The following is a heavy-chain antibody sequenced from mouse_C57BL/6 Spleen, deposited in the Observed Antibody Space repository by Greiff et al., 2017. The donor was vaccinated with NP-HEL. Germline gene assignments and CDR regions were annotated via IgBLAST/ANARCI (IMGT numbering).Heavy chain of an antibody. J-gene: IGHJ1*03. V-gene: IGHV1-39*01. CDR2: INPNYGTT. CDR3: ARGLYYYGSSYWYFDV. CDR1: GYSFTDYN. Sequence: VHVKQSGPELVKPGASVKISCKASGYSFTDYNMNWVKQSNGKSLEWIGVINPNYGTTSYNQKFKGKATLTVDQSSSTAYMQLNSLTSEDSAVYYCARGLYYYGSSYWYFDVWGTGTTVTVSS. D-gene: IGHD1-1*01.